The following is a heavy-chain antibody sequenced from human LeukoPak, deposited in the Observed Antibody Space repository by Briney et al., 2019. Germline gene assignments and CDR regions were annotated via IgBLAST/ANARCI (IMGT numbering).Heavy chain of an antibody. CDR2: IYTSGST. V-gene: IGHV4-4*07. CDR1: GGSISSYY. J-gene: IGHJ3*02. CDR3: ARAAWQLVAQDAFDI. D-gene: IGHD6-6*01. Sequence: SETLSLTCTVSGGSISSYYWSWIRQPAGXXXXXXXRIYTSGSTNYNPSLKSRVTMSVDTSKNQFSLKLSSVTAADTAVYYCARAAWQLVAQDAFDIWGQGTMVTVSS.